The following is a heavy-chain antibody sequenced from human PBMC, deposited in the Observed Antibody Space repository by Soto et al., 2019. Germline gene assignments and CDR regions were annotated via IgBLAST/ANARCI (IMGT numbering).Heavy chain of an antibody. CDR2: IFINGNT. V-gene: IGHV4-4*07. D-gene: IGHD1-26*01. CDR3: ARSGGSYNFDS. Sequence: QVQLQESGPGLVKPSETLSLTCTVSSGSVSTYYWSWIRQPAGKGLEWIGRIFINGNTNYNPSLRSRVTMSVDTSKGQFSLNLTSVTAADTAVYFCARSGGSYNFDSWGQGILVTVSA. CDR1: SGSVSTYY. J-gene: IGHJ4*02.